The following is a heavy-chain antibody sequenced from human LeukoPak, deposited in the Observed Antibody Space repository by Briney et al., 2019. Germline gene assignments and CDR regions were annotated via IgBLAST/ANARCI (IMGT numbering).Heavy chain of an antibody. V-gene: IGHV3-11*01. D-gene: IGHD4-23*01. CDR2: INNVGVTI. J-gene: IGHJ4*02. CDR1: GFIFSDYY. CDR3: ARGFYGGFDF. Sequence: PGGSLRLSCAASGFIFSDYYMSWIRQAPGKGLEWIPYINNVGVTIYYSDSVEGRFTISRDNAKNSIYLHMSSLRAEDTAVYYCARGFYGGFDFWGQGTLVTVSS.